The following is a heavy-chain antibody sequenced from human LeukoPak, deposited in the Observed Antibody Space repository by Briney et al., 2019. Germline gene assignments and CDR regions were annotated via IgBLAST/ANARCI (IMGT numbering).Heavy chain of an antibody. Sequence: SETLSLTCAVYGGSFSSYYWSWIRQPPGKGLEWIGEINHSGSTNYNPSLKSRVTISVDTSKNQFSLKLSSVTAADTAVYYCARGEWRRGYSYGGIRYFDYRGQGTLVTVSS. CDR2: INHSGST. CDR3: ARGEWRRGYSYGGIRYFDY. J-gene: IGHJ4*02. D-gene: IGHD5-18*01. V-gene: IGHV4-34*01. CDR1: GGSFSSYY.